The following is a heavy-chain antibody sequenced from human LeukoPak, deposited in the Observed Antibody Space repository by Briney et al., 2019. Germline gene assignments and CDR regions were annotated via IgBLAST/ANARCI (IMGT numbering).Heavy chain of an antibody. CDR2: IYTSGST. CDR1: GGAISSYY. V-gene: IGHV4-4*07. D-gene: IGHD6-19*01. J-gene: IGHJ4*02. Sequence: SETLSLTCTVSGGAISSYYWSWIRQPAGQGLEWIGRIYTSGSTNYNPSLKSRVTMSVDTSKNQFSLKLSSVTAADTAVHYCARDPAGYSSGWTSDYWGQGTLVTVSS. CDR3: ARDPAGYSSGWTSDY.